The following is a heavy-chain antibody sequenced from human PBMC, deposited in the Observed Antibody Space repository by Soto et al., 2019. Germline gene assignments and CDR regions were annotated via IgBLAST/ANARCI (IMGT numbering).Heavy chain of an antibody. D-gene: IGHD6-19*01. CDR1: GYTFTSYD. J-gene: IGHJ6*02. CDR2: MNPNSGNT. Sequence: QVQLVQSGAEVKKPGASVKVSCKASGYTFTSYDINWVRQATGQGLEWMGWMNPNSGNTGYAQKFQGRVTMTRNTAISRAYMELSSLGSEDTAVYYCARGYDSSGWYYCYYGMDVWGQGTTVTVSS. CDR3: ARGYDSSGWYYCYYGMDV. V-gene: IGHV1-8*01.